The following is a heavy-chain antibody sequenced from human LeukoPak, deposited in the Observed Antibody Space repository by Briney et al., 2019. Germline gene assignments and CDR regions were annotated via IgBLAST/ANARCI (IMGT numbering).Heavy chain of an antibody. V-gene: IGHV3-33*01. CDR2: IWLDGSAT. CDR1: GFGFSSYD. D-gene: IGHD1-14*01. J-gene: IGHJ4*02. CDR3: ARDLNREDFDY. Sequence: GKSLRLSCAASGFGFSSYDMHWVRQAPGKGLEWVAIIWLDGSATYYGDSVKGRFTISRDNSNNTLYLQMNSLRVEDTAGYYCARDLNREDFDYWGQGTLIVVSS.